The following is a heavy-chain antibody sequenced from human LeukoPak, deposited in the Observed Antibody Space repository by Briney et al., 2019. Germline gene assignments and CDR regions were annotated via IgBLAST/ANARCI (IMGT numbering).Heavy chain of an antibody. CDR2: IYYSGST. Sequence: SETLSLTCTVSGGSITSYYWSWIRQPPGKGLEWIAYIYYSGSTNYNLSLKSRVTMSVDTSKNQFSLKLSSVTAADTAMYYCARHYYDSGDPFDYWGQGTLVTVSS. CDR3: ARHYYDSGDPFDY. D-gene: IGHD3-10*01. CDR1: GGSITSYY. J-gene: IGHJ4*02. V-gene: IGHV4-59*08.